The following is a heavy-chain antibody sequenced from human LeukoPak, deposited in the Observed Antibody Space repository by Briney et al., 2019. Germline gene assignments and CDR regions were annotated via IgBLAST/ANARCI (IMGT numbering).Heavy chain of an antibody. CDR2: ISGRSSTI. CDR3: ARARSYYGDYYMDV. Sequence: PGGSLRLSCAASGFTFNEYYMSWIRQAPGKGLEWVSYISGRSSTIYYADSVKGRFTISRDNAKNSLYLQMNSLRAEDTAVYYCARARSYYGDYYMDVWGKGTTVTISS. CDR1: GFTFNEYY. D-gene: IGHD4-17*01. J-gene: IGHJ6*03. V-gene: IGHV3-11*01.